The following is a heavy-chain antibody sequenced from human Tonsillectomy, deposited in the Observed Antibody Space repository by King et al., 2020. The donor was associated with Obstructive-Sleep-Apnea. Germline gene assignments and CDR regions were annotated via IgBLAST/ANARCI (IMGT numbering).Heavy chain of an antibody. D-gene: IGHD6-13*01. CDR2: IYYSGST. CDR1: GDSINDYY. CDR3: ARAEQLLGSNWFDP. J-gene: IGHJ5*02. V-gene: IGHV4-59*01. Sequence: VQLQESGPRLVKPSETLSLTCIFSGDSINDYYWSWIRQAPGKDLEWIGYIYYSGSTNYNPSLKRRVTMSVDTSRNQFSLRLTSVTAADTAVYYCARAEQLLGSNWFDPWGQGTLVTVSS.